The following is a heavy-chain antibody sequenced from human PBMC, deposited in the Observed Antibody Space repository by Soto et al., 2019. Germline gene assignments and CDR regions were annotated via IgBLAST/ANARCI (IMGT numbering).Heavy chain of an antibody. CDR3: AKATDKIDPGIAVAGPVGY. J-gene: IGHJ4*02. Sequence: GESLKISCAASGFTFSSYGMHWVRQAPGKGLEWVAVISYDGSNKYYADSVKGRFTISRDNSKNTLYLQMNSLRAEDTAVYYCAKATDKIDPGIAVAGPVGYWGQGTLVTVSS. D-gene: IGHD6-19*01. V-gene: IGHV3-30*18. CDR2: ISYDGSNK. CDR1: GFTFSSYG.